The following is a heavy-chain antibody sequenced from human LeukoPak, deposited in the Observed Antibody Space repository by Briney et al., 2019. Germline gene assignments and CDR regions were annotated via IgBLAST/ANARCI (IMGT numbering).Heavy chain of an antibody. V-gene: IGHV3-23*01. CDR1: GFTFSSYA. J-gene: IGHJ4*02. Sequence: GGSLRLSCAASGFTFSSYAMGWVRQAPGKGLEWVSAISGSGGSTYYADSVKGRFTISRDNSKNTLYLQMNRLRAEDTAVYYCANDMGATRVGNFDYWGQGTLVTVSS. CDR2: ISGSGGST. D-gene: IGHD1-26*01. CDR3: ANDMGATRVGNFDY.